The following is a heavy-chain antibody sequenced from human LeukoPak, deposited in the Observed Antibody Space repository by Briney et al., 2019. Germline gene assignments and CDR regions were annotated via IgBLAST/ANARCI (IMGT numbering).Heavy chain of an antibody. V-gene: IGHV3-7*01. Sequence: GGSLRLSCGASGFTFSEYWMSWVRQAPGRGPEWVANMKGDGSKIYYVDSVKGRFTISRDNDKNSLYLQMNNLRVEDTAVYHCARDGSCFDFWGQGALVTVSS. CDR2: MKGDGSKI. CDR1: GFTFSEYW. CDR3: ARDGSCFDF. D-gene: IGHD2-15*01. J-gene: IGHJ4*02.